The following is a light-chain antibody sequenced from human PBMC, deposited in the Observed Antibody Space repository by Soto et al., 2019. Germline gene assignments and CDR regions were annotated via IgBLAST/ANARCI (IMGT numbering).Light chain of an antibody. J-gene: IGLJ1*01. Sequence: QSALTKPPSASGSPGQSVTISCTGTSSDVGGYNFVSWYQQHPDKAPKLMIYEVNKRPSGVPNRFSGSKSGNTASLTVSGLQAEDEADYYCSSYAGNNNRYVFGTGTKVTVL. CDR3: SSYAGNNNRYV. V-gene: IGLV2-8*01. CDR2: EVN. CDR1: SSDVGGYNF.